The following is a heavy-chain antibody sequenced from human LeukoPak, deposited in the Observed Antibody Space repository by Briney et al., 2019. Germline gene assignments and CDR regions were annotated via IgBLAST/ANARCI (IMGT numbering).Heavy chain of an antibody. J-gene: IGHJ4*02. CDR2: IYHSGST. D-gene: IGHD3-10*01. CDR3: ARDQRLTSEVLGVIG. CDR1: GGSFSGYY. Sequence: PSETLSLTCAVYGGSFSGYYWSWIRQPPGKGLEWIGEIYHSGSTNYNPSLENRVTISVDKSKNQFSLRLRSVTAADTAVYFCARDQRLTSEVLGVIGWGQGTLVTVSS. V-gene: IGHV4-34*01.